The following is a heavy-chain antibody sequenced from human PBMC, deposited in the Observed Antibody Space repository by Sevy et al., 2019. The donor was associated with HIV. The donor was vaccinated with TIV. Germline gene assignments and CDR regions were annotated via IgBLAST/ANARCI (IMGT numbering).Heavy chain of an antibody. CDR1: EFTFRSYA. CDR3: AKCRSWTDDAFDI. CDR2: FSGGGGTT. Sequence: GGSLRLSCAASEFTFRSYAMSWVRQAPGKGLEWVSTFSGGGGTTNYADSVKGRFTISRDNSKNTLYLQMNSLRAEDTVVYYCAKCRSWTDDAFDIWGHGTMVTVSS. D-gene: IGHD3-10*01. J-gene: IGHJ3*02. V-gene: IGHV3-23*01.